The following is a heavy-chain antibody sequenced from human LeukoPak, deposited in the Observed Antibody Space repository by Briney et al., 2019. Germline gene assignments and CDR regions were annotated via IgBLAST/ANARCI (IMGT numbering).Heavy chain of an antibody. CDR2: INAGNGNT. V-gene: IGHV1-3*03. D-gene: IGHD3-22*01. J-gene: IGHJ5*02. CDR1: GYTFTSYA. Sequence: ASVKVSCKASGYTFTSYAMHWVRRAPGQRLEWMGWINAGNGNTRYSQEFQGRVTITRDTSASTAYMELSSLRSEDMAVYYCARELYYDSSGYYVNWFDPWGQGTLVTVSS. CDR3: ARELYYDSSGYYVNWFDP.